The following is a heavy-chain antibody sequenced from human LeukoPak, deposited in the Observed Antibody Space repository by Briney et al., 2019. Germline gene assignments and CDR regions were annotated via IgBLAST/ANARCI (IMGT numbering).Heavy chain of an antibody. CDR3: AGGYYYDSSGYFDY. CDR2: IYYSGST. J-gene: IGHJ4*02. Sequence: SETLSLTCTVSGGSISSYYWSWIRQPPGKGLEWIGYIYYSGSTNYNPSLKSRVTISEDTSKNQFSLKLSSVTAADTAVYYCAGGYYYDSSGYFDYWGQGTLVTVSS. CDR1: GGSISSYY. V-gene: IGHV4-59*01. D-gene: IGHD3-22*01.